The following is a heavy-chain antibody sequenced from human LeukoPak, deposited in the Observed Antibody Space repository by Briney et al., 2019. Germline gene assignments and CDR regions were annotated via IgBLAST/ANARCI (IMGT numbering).Heavy chain of an antibody. CDR2: ISAYNGNT. J-gene: IGHJ4*02. D-gene: IGHD6-6*01. V-gene: IGHV1-18*01. CDR3: AKSGGFDPITARLFPFRKLDY. CDR1: GYTFTSYG. Sequence: ASVKVSCKASGYTFTSYGISWVRQAPGQGLEWMGWISAYNGNTNYAQKLQGRVTMTTDTSTSPAYMELRSLRSDDPAVYYCAKSGGFDPITARLFPFRKLDYWGQGTLVTVSS.